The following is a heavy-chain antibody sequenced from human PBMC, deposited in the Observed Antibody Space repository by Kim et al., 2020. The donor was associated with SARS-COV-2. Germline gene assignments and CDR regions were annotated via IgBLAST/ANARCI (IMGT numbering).Heavy chain of an antibody. CDR2: IRSKANSYAT. CDR3: TGLGVSGYYAFDI. CDR1: GFTFSGSA. J-gene: IGHJ3*02. D-gene: IGHD3-22*01. Sequence: GGSLRLSCAASGFTFSGSAMHWVRQASGKGLEWVGRIRSKANSYATAYAASVKGRFTISRDDSKNTAYLQMNSLKTEDTAVYYCTGLGVSGYYAFDIWGQGTMVTVSS. V-gene: IGHV3-73*01.